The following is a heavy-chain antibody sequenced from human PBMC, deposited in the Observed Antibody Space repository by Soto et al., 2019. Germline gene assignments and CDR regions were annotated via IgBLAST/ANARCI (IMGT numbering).Heavy chain of an antibody. D-gene: IGHD2-21*01. J-gene: IGHJ5*02. CDR2: IVPMFGTA. CDR1: GGTFGNSA. V-gene: IGHV1-69*12. Sequence: QVQLVQSGAEVKKPGSSVNVSCKTSGGTFGNSAVTWVRQAPGQGLEWLGGIVPMFGTANYAQKFQDRATITADESTITADMERSSLNTDDAAVYYCAWDGDPQSAFLSGPLGGCRFGPWGQGTLVTVSS. CDR3: AWDGDPQSAFLSGPLGGCRFGP.